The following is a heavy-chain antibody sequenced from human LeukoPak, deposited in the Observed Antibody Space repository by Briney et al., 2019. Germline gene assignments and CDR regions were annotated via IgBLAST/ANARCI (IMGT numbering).Heavy chain of an antibody. V-gene: IGHV1-69*13. CDR3: ARGPMTTVTPFDY. J-gene: IGHJ4*02. Sequence: GASVKVSCKASGGTFSSYAISWVRQAPGQGLEWMGGIIPIFGTANYAQKFQGRVTITADESTSTAYMELSSLRSEDTAVYYCARGPMTTVTPFDYWGQGTLVTVSS. D-gene: IGHD4-17*01. CDR1: GGTFSSYA. CDR2: IIPIFGTA.